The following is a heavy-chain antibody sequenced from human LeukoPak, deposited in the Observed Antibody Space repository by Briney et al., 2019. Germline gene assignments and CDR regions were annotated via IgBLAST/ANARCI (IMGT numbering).Heavy chain of an antibody. CDR1: GSSISSAYY. Sequence: PSETLSLTCTVSGSSISSAYYWDWIRQPPGKGLEWIGNIYETGSTYYNPSLMSRVTISIDTSKNRFSLKLSSVTAADTAVYYCARTYYDFWSGHTLYYMDVWGKGTTVTVSS. J-gene: IGHJ6*03. CDR3: ARTYYDFWSGHTLYYMDV. CDR2: IYETGST. V-gene: IGHV4-38-2*02. D-gene: IGHD3-3*01.